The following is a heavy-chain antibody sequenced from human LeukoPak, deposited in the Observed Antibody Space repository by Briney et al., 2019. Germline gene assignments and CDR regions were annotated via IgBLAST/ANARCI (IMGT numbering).Heavy chain of an antibody. J-gene: IGHJ4*02. V-gene: IGHV3-74*03. CDR1: GFTFSSYW. CDR2: VNHDGSST. D-gene: IGHD3-10*01. Sequence: GGSLRLSCAASGFTFSSYWMHWVRQAPGQGPVWVSRVNHDGSSTTYADSVKGRFTSSRDNAKNTLFLQMNSLRPEDTGLYYCARVYGSEIDYWGQGTQVIVSS. CDR3: ARVYGSEIDY.